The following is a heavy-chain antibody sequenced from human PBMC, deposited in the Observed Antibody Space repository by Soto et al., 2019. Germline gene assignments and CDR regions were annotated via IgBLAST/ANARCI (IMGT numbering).Heavy chain of an antibody. CDR2: ISGSGGST. J-gene: IGHJ5*02. CDR1: GFTFSSYA. V-gene: IGHV3-23*01. Sequence: EVQLLESGGGLVQPGGSLRLSCAASGFTFSSYAMSWVRQAPGKGLEWVSAISGSGGSTYYADSVKGRFTISRDSARDSLYLEMNSLRAEDTAVYYCARGDWFDPWGQGTLVTVSS. CDR3: ARGDWFDP.